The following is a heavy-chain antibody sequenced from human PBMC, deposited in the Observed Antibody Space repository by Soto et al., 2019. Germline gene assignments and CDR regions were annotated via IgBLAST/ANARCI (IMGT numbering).Heavy chain of an antibody. CDR3: ARSVLRPLDPNY. Sequence: PGGSLRLSCAASGFTFSNSWMHWVRQTPGKGLVWVSRINTDGSYINYVDSVKGRFTVSRDNAKSTLYLQMNSLRAEDSAVYYCARSVLRPLDPNYWGQGTQVTVSS. CDR1: GFTFSNSW. CDR2: INTDGSYI. D-gene: IGHD2-8*01. J-gene: IGHJ4*02. V-gene: IGHV3-74*01.